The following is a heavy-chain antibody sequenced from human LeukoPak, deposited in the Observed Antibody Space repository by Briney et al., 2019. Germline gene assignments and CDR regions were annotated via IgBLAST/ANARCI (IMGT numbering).Heavy chain of an antibody. CDR1: GGSISNYY. V-gene: IGHV4-59*01. J-gene: IGHJ4*02. Sequence: SETLSLTCTVSGGSISNYYWNWIRQPPGKGLEWIGYVYSSGTTNYNPSLKSRVTISVDRSKNQFSLKLSSVTAADTAVYYCARDLSMDYWGQGTLVTVSS. CDR3: ARDLSMDY. CDR2: VYSSGTT.